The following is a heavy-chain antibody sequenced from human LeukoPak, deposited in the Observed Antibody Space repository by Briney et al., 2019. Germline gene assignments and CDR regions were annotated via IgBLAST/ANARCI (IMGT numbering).Heavy chain of an antibody. V-gene: IGHV4-31*03. CDR3: ARNGYCSGGSCYSNNAFDV. J-gene: IGHJ3*01. CDR2: IYYSGTT. CDR1: GGSISSDDSY. D-gene: IGHD2-15*01. Sequence: SETLSLTCTVSGGSISSDDSYWSWIRQLPGKGPEWIGYIYYSGTTYYNPSLKSRLTISVDTSKNQFSLRLSSVTAADTAVYYCARNGYCSGGSCYSNNAFDVWGQGTMVTVSS.